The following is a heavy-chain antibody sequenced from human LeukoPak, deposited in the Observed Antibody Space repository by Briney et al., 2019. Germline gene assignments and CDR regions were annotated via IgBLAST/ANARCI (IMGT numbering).Heavy chain of an antibody. D-gene: IGHD1-1*01. CDR1: GASISSFNW. J-gene: IGHJ4*02. Sequence: SETLSLTCAVSGASISSFNWWSWVRQPPGKGLEWIGEIKHSGSTNYNPSLKSRVIISVDKSKNQFTLNLTSVTAADTAVYYCARQGELEVFDYWGQGTLVTVSS. CDR3: ARQGELEVFDY. V-gene: IGHV4-4*02. CDR2: IKHSGST.